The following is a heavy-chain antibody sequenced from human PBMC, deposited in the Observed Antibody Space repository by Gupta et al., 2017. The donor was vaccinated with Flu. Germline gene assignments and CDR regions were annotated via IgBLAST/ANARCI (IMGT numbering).Heavy chain of an antibody. CDR3: VKDTYYGAYPGDNVYAFDI. V-gene: IGHV3-64D*06. J-gene: IGHJ3*02. Sequence: EVQLVESGGGLVQPGGSLRLSCSASGFTFSSYAMHWVRQAPGKGLEYVSAISSNGGSTYDADSVKGRFTISRDNSKNTLYLQMSSLRTEDTAVYYCVKDTYYGAYPGDNVYAFDIWGHGTMVTVSS. CDR1: GFTFSSYA. D-gene: IGHD3-10*01. CDR2: ISSNGGST.